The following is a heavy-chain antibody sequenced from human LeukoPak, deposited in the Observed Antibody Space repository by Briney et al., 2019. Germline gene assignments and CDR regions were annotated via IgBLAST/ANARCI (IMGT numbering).Heavy chain of an antibody. J-gene: IGHJ4*02. D-gene: IGHD6-6*01. CDR2: IWYDGSNK. Sequence: GGSLRLSCAASGFTFSSYGMHWVRQAPGKGLEWVAVIWYDGSNKYYADSVKGRFTISRDNSKNTLYLQMNSMRAEDTAVYYCARDRQIAAIDYWGQGTPVTVSS. CDR1: GFTFSSYG. CDR3: ARDRQIAAIDY. V-gene: IGHV3-33*01.